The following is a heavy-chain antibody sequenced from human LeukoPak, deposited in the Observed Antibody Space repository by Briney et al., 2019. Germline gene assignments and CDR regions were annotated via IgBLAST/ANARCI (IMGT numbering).Heavy chain of an antibody. CDR3: AKADYGDYPYYYYGMDV. CDR1: GLTFSSYG. V-gene: IGHV3-30*18. Sequence: PGRSLRLSCAASGLTFSSYGMHWVRQAPGKGLEWVAVISYDGSNKYYADSVKGRFTISRDNSKNTLYLQMNSLRAEDTAVYYCAKADYGDYPYYYYGMDVWGNGTTVTVSS. D-gene: IGHD4-17*01. J-gene: IGHJ6*04. CDR2: ISYDGSNK.